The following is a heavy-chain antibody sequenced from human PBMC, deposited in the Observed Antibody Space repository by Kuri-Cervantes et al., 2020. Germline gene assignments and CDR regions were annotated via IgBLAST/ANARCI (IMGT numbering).Heavy chain of an antibody. CDR3: ARQVTGAVADARYFDS. CDR2: IYYSGTT. V-gene: IGHV4-39*01. D-gene: IGHD6-19*01. Sequence: SETLSLTCTVSGGSISSSSYYWGWIRQPPGKGLEWIGNIYYSGTTCYNASLKSRVTISVDTSKNQFSLRLSSVTAADTAVFYCARQVTGAVADARYFDSWGQGILVTVSS. J-gene: IGHJ4*02. CDR1: GGSISSSSYY.